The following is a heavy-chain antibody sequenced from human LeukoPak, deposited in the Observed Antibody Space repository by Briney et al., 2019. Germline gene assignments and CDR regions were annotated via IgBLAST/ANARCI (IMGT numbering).Heavy chain of an antibody. V-gene: IGHV3-73*01. CDR1: GFTFSSYS. CDR3: TRHSPSYYYDSSGYYRIAEYFQH. J-gene: IGHJ1*01. D-gene: IGHD3-22*01. Sequence: GGSLRLSCAASGFTFSSYSMNWVRQASGKGLEWVGRIRSKANSYATAYAASVKGRFTISRDDSKNTAYLQMNSLKTEDTAVYYCTRHSPSYYYDSSGYYRIAEYFQHWGQGTLVTVSS. CDR2: IRSKANSYAT.